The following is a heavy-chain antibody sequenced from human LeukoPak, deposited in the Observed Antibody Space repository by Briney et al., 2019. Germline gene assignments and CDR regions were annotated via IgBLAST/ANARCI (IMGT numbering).Heavy chain of an antibody. V-gene: IGHV3-7*01. CDR2: IKQDGSEK. CDR1: GFIFDTFW. Sequence: PGGSLRLSCAASGFIFDTFWMTWVRQAPGKGLEWVANIKQDGSEKYYVDSVRGRFTISRDNAKNSLFLQIISLRAEDTAVYYCARVFSDNVWGTYRYLDYWGQGTLVTVSS. J-gene: IGHJ4*02. CDR3: ARVFSDNVWGTYRYLDY. D-gene: IGHD3-16*02.